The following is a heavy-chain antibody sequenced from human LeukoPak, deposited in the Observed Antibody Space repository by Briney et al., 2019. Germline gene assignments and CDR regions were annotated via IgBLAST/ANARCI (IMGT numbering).Heavy chain of an antibody. CDR3: ASAYCGGDCYTFDY. Sequence: SETLSLTCTASGGSISSSSYYWGWIRQPPGKGLEWIGSIYYSGSTYYNPSLKSRVTISVDTSKNQFSPKLSSVTAADTAVYYCASAYCGGDCYTFDYWGQGTLVTVSS. CDR2: IYYSGST. J-gene: IGHJ4*02. CDR1: GGSISSSSYY. D-gene: IGHD2-21*02. V-gene: IGHV4-39*01.